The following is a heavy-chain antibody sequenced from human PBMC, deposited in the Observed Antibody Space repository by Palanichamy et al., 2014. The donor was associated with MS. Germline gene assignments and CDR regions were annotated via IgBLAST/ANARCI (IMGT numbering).Heavy chain of an antibody. Sequence: EVQLVESGGGLVQPGGSLRLSCAASDSPSVAMLCTGSARRPGKGLEYVSAISSNGGSTYYANSVKGRFTISRDNSKNTLYLQMGSLRAEDMAVYYCARVLVGATEHGAFDIWGQGTMVTVSS. D-gene: IGHD1-26*01. CDR1: DSPSVAML. J-gene: IGHJ3*02. CDR2: ISSNGGST. CDR3: ARVLVGATEHGAFDI. V-gene: IGHV3-64*01.